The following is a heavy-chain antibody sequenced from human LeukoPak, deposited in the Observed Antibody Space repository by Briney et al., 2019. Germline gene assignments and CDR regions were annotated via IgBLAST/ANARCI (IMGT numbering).Heavy chain of an antibody. CDR2: FDPEDSKT. CDR1: GYTLTELP. CDR3: ATEGCKQQLVRIYPFDY. J-gene: IGHJ4*02. D-gene: IGHD6-13*01. V-gene: IGHV1-24*01. Sequence: ASVKVSCKVSGYTLTELPIHWVRQAPGKGLEWMGGFDPEDSKTIYAQKFQGRVTMTEDTSTDTAYLELTSLRSEDTAVYYCATEGCKQQLVRIYPFDYWGQGTLVTVSS.